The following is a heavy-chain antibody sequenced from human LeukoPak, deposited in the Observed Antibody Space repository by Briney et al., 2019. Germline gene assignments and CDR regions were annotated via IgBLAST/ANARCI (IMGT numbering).Heavy chain of an antibody. CDR3: TTDYDILTGYFPYYFDY. CDR2: IKSKTDGGTT. CDR1: GFTFSNAW. Sequence: GGSLRLSCTASGFTFSNAWMSWVRQAPGKGLEWVGRIKSKTDGGTTDYAAPVKGRFTISRDDSKNTLYPQMNSLKTEDAAVYYCTTDYDILTGYFPYYFDYWGQGTLVTVSS. J-gene: IGHJ4*02. D-gene: IGHD3-9*01. V-gene: IGHV3-15*01.